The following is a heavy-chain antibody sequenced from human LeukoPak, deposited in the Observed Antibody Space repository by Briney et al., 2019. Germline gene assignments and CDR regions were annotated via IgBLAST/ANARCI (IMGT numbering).Heavy chain of an antibody. CDR3: ARRSVGSGYYYFDY. D-gene: IGHD3-22*01. CDR1: GGSISSYY. J-gene: IGHJ4*02. Sequence: PSETLSLTCTVSGGSISSYYWSWIRQPPEKGLEWIGYIYYSGSTNYNPSLKSRVTISVDTSKNQFSLKLSSVTAADTAVYYCARRSVGSGYYYFDYWGQGTLVTVSS. V-gene: IGHV4-59*08. CDR2: IYYSGST.